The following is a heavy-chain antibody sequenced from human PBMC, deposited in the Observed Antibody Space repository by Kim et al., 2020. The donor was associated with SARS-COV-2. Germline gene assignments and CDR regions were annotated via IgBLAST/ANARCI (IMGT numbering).Heavy chain of an antibody. CDR1: GFTLSNYG. D-gene: IGHD6-13*01. J-gene: IGHJ2*01. Sequence: GGSLRLSCEASGFTLSNYGMHGVRQAPGKGLEWVAIISYDGNKKYYVDSVEGRFTISRDNSKNTLYLQMNSLRSEDTALYYCARDPSSSWENCYFDLWGRGTLVTVSS. V-gene: IGHV3-30*03. CDR3: ARDPSSSWENCYFDL. CDR2: ISYDGNKK.